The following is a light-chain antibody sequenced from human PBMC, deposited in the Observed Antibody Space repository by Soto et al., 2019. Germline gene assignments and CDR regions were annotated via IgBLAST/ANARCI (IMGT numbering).Light chain of an antibody. CDR1: SGHSSYA. J-gene: IGLJ2*01. CDR2: LNSDGSH. CDR3: QTWGTGIVV. Sequence: QLVLTQSPSASASLGASVKLTCTLSSGHSSYAIAWHQQQPEKGPRYLMKLNSDGSHSKGDGIPDRFSGSSSGAERYLTISSLQSEDEPGYYCQTWGTGIVVFGGGTKLTVL. V-gene: IGLV4-69*01.